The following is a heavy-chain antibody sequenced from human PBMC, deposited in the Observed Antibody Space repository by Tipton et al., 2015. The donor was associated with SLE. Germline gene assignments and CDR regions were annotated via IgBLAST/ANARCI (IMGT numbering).Heavy chain of an antibody. Sequence: TLSLTCSVSNGSIGSDYWTWIRQPPGKGLEWIGYKYYSGGTNSNPSLRSRVTISVDTSKNQFSLKLSSVTAADTAVYYCARDLGYSYGTWFDPWGQGTLVTVSS. D-gene: IGHD5-18*01. CDR3: ARDLGYSYGTWFDP. CDR1: NGSIGSDY. V-gene: IGHV4-59*01. CDR2: KYYSGGT. J-gene: IGHJ5*02.